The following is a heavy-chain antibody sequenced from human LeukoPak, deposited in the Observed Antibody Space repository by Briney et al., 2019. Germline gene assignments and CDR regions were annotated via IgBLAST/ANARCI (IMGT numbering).Heavy chain of an antibody. CDR3: AKSLSVRYFDY. J-gene: IGHJ4*02. CDR1: GFTFSSYA. V-gene: IGHV3-23*01. CDR2: ISGSGGNT. Sequence: GGSLRLSCAASGFTFSSYAMSWVRQAPGKGLEWVSAISGSGGNTYDADSVKGRFTISRDNSKNTLYLQMNSLRAEDTAVYYCAKSLSVRYFDYWGQGTLVTVSS.